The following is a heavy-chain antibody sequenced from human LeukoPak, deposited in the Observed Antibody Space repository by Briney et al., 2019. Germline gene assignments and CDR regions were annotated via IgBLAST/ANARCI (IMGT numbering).Heavy chain of an antibody. V-gene: IGHV3-21*01. CDR2: ISSSSSYI. J-gene: IGHJ3*02. D-gene: IGHD3-10*01. CDR3: ARLWRDAFDI. Sequence: PGGSLRLSRAASGLTFSSYSMNWVRQAPGKGLEWVSSISSSSSYIYYADSVKGRFTISRDNAKNSLYLQMNSLRAEDTAVYYCARLWRDAFDIWGQGTMVTVSS. CDR1: GLTFSSYS.